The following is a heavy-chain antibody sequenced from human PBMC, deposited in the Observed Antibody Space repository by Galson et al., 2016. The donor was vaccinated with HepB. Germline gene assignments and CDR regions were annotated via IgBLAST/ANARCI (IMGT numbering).Heavy chain of an antibody. CDR3: ASPSLPSAYSWVDF. CDR2: IYPGDSDT. V-gene: IGHV5-51*01. J-gene: IGHJ5*01. D-gene: IGHD1-26*01. CDR1: GYTFTTYW. Sequence: QSGAEVKKPGESLKISCTVSGYTFTTYWIACVRPRPGKGLAWMGVIYPGDSDTRYSPSFQGQFTFSADTSINTAYLHWSSLRASDTAMYFCASPSLPSAYSWVDFWGQGTLVTVSS.